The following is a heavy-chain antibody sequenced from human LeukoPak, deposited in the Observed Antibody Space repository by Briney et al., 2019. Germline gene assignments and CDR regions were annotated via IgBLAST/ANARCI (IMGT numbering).Heavy chain of an antibody. CDR2: IYPDESDI. J-gene: IGHJ4*02. V-gene: IGHV5-51*01. CDR1: GYSFPTYW. Sequence: GESLKISCKGSGYSFPTYWIAWVRQMPGKGLEWMGIIYPDESDIRYSPSFQGQVTISADKSISTAYLQWSSLKASDTAMYYCARPPSRGYSSSFEYWGQGTLVTVSS. CDR3: ARPPSRGYSSSFEY. D-gene: IGHD2-2*03.